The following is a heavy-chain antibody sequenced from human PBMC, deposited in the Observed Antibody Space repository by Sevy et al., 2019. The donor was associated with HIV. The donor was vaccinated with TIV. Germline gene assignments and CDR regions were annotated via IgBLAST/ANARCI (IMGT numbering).Heavy chain of an antibody. CDR2: ITSGTSYM. D-gene: IGHD6-13*01. CDR3: ARGVGSNWFFNY. J-gene: IGHJ4*02. Sequence: GGSLRLSCAASGFTFSNYNMHWVRQAPGKGLEWISSITSGTSYMDYADSVKGRFAITTNSAKNSLYLQMNSLRVEDTAVDYCARGVGSNWFFNYWGQGALVTVSS. CDR1: GFTFSNYN. V-gene: IGHV3-21*01.